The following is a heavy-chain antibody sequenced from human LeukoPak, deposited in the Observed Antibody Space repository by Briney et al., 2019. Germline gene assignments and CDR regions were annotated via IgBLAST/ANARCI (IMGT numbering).Heavy chain of an antibody. Sequence: ASVKVSCKASGGTFSSYVFSWVRQAPGQGLEWMGGIVPMFDITNYAQKFQGRVTITADKSTSTAYMELSSLKSEDTAVYYCATEFTGGYNSRWYPPFDYWGPGTLVPVSP. V-gene: IGHV1-69*17. J-gene: IGHJ4*02. CDR3: ATEFTGGYNSRWYPPFDY. D-gene: IGHD6-13*01. CDR2: IVPMFDIT. CDR1: GGTFSSYV.